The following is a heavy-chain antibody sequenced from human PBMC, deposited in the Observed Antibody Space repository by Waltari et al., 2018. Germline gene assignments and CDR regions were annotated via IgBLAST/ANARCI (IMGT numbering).Heavy chain of an antibody. CDR1: GLTVSRTY. CDR3: ARDDSYGQFMRFDF. Sequence: EVQLVESGGGLIQPGGSLRLSCEASGLTVSRTYMSWVRQAPGKGLEWLSAIYSGGNTFYADSVKGRFNISIDNSKYTLYLQMNSLRVDDTAVYYCARDDSYGQFMRFDFWGQGTVVTVSS. J-gene: IGHJ4*02. V-gene: IGHV3-53*01. CDR2: IYSGGNT. D-gene: IGHD5-18*01.